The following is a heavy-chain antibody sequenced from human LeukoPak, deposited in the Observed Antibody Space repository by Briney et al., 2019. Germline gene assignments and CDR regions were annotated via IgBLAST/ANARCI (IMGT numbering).Heavy chain of an antibody. CDR1: GGSISSSSYY. D-gene: IGHD3-9*01. Sequence: SETLSLTCTVSGGSISSSSYYWGWIRQPPGKGLEWIGSIYYSGSTYYNPSLKSRVTISVNTSKNQFSLKLSSVTAADTAVYYCASPEHYDILTGYPHGSWGQGTLVTVSS. J-gene: IGHJ4*02. CDR2: IYYSGST. V-gene: IGHV4-39*07. CDR3: ASPEHYDILTGYPHGS.